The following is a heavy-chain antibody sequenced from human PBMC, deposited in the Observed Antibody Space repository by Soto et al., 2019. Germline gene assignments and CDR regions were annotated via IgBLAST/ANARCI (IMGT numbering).Heavy chain of an antibody. CDR2: ISYDGSNK. D-gene: IGHD2-21*02. Sequence: QVQLVESGGGVVQPGRSLRLSCAASGFTFSSYGMHWVRQAPGKGLEWVAVISYDGSNKYYADSVKGRFTISRDNSKNTLYLQMNSLRAEDTAVYYCAKEGIAYCGGDCYHHYYYSGMDVWGQGTTVTVSS. J-gene: IGHJ6*02. CDR1: GFTFSSYG. V-gene: IGHV3-30*18. CDR3: AKEGIAYCGGDCYHHYYYSGMDV.